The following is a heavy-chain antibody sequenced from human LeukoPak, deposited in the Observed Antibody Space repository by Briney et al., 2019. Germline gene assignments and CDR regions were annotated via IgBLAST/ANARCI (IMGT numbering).Heavy chain of an antibody. CDR2: IYSSDNT. J-gene: IGHJ4*02. V-gene: IGHV3-66*02. D-gene: IGHD3-16*01. CDR3: AGRRVLDASFDY. CDR1: GFTVSGNY. Sequence: PGGALRLSCAASGFTVSGNYMSWVRQAPGKGLEWVSVIYSSDNTYYIDSVKGRFTISRDNSKNTLYLQMNSLRAEDTAVYYCAGRRVLDASFDYWGQGTLVTVSS.